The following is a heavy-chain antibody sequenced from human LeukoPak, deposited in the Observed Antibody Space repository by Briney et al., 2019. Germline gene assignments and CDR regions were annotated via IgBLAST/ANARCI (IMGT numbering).Heavy chain of an antibody. Sequence: SETLSLTCTVSGGSISSYHWSWIRQPPGKGLEWIGYIFYSGSTNYNPSLQSRVTVSVETSKNQFSLKLSSVTAADTAVYYCARGVLVGATGYYYDYWGQGALVTVSS. J-gene: IGHJ4*02. CDR1: GGSISSYH. V-gene: IGHV4-59*01. CDR2: IFYSGST. D-gene: IGHD1-26*01. CDR3: ARGVLVGATGYYYDY.